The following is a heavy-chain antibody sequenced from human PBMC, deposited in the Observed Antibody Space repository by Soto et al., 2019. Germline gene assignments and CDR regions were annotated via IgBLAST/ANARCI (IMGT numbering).Heavy chain of an antibody. CDR1: GGSISSSSYY. CDR3: ARAYDILTGYLLDGMDV. J-gene: IGHJ6*02. Sequence: QLQLQESGPGLVKPSETLSLTCTVSGGSISSSSYYWGWIRQPPGKGLEWIGSIYYSGSTYYNPSLKSRVTISVYTSKNQFSLKLSSVTAADTAVYYCARAYDILTGYLLDGMDVWGQGTTVTVSS. V-gene: IGHV4-39*01. D-gene: IGHD3-9*01. CDR2: IYYSGST.